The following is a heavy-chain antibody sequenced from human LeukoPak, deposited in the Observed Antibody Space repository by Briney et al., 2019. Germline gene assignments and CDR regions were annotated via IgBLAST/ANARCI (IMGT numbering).Heavy chain of an antibody. V-gene: IGHV3-23*01. J-gene: IGHJ4*02. CDR1: GFTFSNYA. CDR2: ISDSGGNT. D-gene: IGHD5-24*01. CDR3: ARGEMAFDY. Sequence: GGSLRLSCAASGFTFSNYAVSWVRQAPGKGLEWVSAISDSGGNTYYADSVKGRFTISRDNSKNTLYLQMNSLRAEDTAVYYCARGEMAFDYWGQGTLVTVSS.